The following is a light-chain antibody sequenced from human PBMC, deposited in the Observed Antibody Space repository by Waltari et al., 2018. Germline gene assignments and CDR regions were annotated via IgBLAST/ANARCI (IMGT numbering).Light chain of an antibody. J-gene: IGKJ2*01. CDR3: QQYGVSPYT. CDR2: AAA. V-gene: IGKV3-20*01. CDR1: QRIINND. Sequence: CRASQRIINNDLAWYQAKPGPAPRLLIYAAARRDVGVPDRFSGSGSGTDFTLTISRLEPEDFAIFYCQQYGVSPYTFGQGTKLEV.